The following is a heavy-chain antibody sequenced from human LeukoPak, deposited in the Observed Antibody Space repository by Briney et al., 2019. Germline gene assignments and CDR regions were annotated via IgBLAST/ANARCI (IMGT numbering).Heavy chain of an antibody. CDR3: ARGRRAQGYFDL. CDR1: GFTFSSYS. Sequence: GGSLRLSCAASGFTFSSYSMNWVRQAPGKGLEWVSSISSSSSYIYYADSVKGRFTISRDNAKNSLYLQMNSLRAEDTAVYYCARGRRAQGYFDLWGRGTLVTVSS. V-gene: IGHV3-21*01. CDR2: ISSSSSYI. J-gene: IGHJ2*01.